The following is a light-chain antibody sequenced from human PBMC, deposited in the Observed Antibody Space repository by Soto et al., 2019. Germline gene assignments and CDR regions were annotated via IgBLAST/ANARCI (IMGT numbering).Light chain of an antibody. J-gene: IGLJ2*01. CDR2: DVN. CDR3: TSWTTSTTMI. V-gene: IGLV2-14*03. CDR1: SSDIGAYNF. Sequence: QSALTQPASVCGSPGKSITISCTGTSSDIGAYNFVSWYQQHPGKAPKLMLYDVNIRPSGVSNRFSGSKSGNTASLTISGLQAEDEADYYCTSWTTSTTMIFGGGTKLTVL.